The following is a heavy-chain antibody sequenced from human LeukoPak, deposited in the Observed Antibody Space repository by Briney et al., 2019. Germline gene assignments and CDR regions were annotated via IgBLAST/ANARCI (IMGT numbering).Heavy chain of an antibody. CDR1: GFTFSSYA. CDR3: ARNHYYDSSGMDV. V-gene: IGHV3-30*04. D-gene: IGHD3-22*01. Sequence: PGGSLRLSCAASGFTFSSYAMHWVRQAPGKGLEWVAVISYDGGNKYYADSVKGRFTISRDNSKNTLYLQMNSLRAEDTAVYYCARNHYYDSSGMDVWGKGTTVTVSS. J-gene: IGHJ6*04. CDR2: ISYDGGNK.